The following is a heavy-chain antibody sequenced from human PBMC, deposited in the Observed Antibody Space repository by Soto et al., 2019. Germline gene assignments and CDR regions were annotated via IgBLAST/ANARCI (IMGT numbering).Heavy chain of an antibody. Sequence: QVQLVQSGAEVKKPGSSVKVSCKASGGTFSSYAISWVRQAPGQGLEWMGGLIPIFGTANYAQKFQGGVTITADESTSTAYMELSSLRSEDTAVDYCARPYSSYFYDSGGYYYGAFAIWGRGTIVTVSS. CDR1: GGTFSSYA. V-gene: IGHV1-69*01. J-gene: IGHJ3*02. D-gene: IGHD3-22*01. CDR3: ARPYSSYFYDSGGYYYGAFAI. CDR2: LIPIFGTA.